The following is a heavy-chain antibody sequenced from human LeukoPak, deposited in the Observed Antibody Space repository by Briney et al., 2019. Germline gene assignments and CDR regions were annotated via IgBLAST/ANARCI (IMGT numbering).Heavy chain of an antibody. D-gene: IGHD4-17*01. CDR2: INHSGST. J-gene: IGHJ5*02. CDR3: ARGLRNWNDP. CDR1: GFTFSSYA. Sequence: GSLRLSCAASGFTFSSYAMSWIRQPPGKGLEWIGEINHSGSTNYNPSLKSRVTISIDTSKNQFSLKLSSVTAADTAVYYCARGLRNWNDPFGQGTLVTVSS. V-gene: IGHV4-34*01.